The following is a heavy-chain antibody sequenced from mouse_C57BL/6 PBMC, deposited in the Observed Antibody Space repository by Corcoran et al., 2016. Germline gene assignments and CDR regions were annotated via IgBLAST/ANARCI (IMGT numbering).Heavy chain of an antibody. J-gene: IGHJ4*01. CDR1: GYTFTTYG. V-gene: IGHV9-3*01. CDR3: ARSDYGYAMDY. D-gene: IGHD2-4*01. CDR2: INTYSGVP. Sequence: QIQLVQSGPELKKPGETVKISCKASGYTFTTYGMSWVKQAPGKGLKWMGWINTYSGVPTYADDFKGRFAFSLETSASTAYLQINNLKNEDTATYFCARSDYGYAMDYWGQGTSVTVSS.